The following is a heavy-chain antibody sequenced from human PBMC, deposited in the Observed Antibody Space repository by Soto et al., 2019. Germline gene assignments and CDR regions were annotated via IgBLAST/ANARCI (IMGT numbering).Heavy chain of an antibody. CDR3: ARHYPFGSGSYSPYYFDS. CDR2: VYYSGTA. V-gene: IGHV4-39*01. J-gene: IGHJ4*02. CDR1: GGSISSGSYY. Sequence: SETLSLTCTVSGGSISSGSYYWAWIRQPPGEGLDWIGNVYYSGTAYYNPSLKSRITISVDTSKNQFSLKLNSVTAADTAVYYCARHYPFGSGSYSPYYFDSWGQGTLVTVSS. D-gene: IGHD3-10*01.